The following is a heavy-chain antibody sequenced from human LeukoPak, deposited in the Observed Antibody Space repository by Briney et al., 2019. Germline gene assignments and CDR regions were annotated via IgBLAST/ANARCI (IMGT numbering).Heavy chain of an antibody. J-gene: IGHJ4*02. CDR3: AIRYDSSGYYYFDY. Sequence: SETLSLTCAVYGGSFSGYYWSWIRQPPGKGLEWIGEINHSGSTNYNPSLKSRVTISVDTPKNQFSLKLSSVTAADTAVYYCAIRYDSSGYYYFDYWGQGTLVTVSS. CDR2: INHSGST. CDR1: GGSFSGYY. V-gene: IGHV4-34*01. D-gene: IGHD3-22*01.